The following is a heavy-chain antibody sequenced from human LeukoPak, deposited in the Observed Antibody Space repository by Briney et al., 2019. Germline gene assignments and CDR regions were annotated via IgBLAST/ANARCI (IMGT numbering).Heavy chain of an antibody. CDR1: GFTFSDYY. V-gene: IGHV3-72*01. CDR2: IRNRANSYTT. D-gene: IGHD2-8*01. J-gene: IGHJ3*02. CDR3: AGLGTIPGAFEI. Sequence: GGSLRPSCAASGFTFSDYYMDWVRQAPGKGLEWVARIRNRANSYTTEYAASVKGRFTISRDESKQSLYVQMNSLKTEDTAVYYCAGLGTIPGAFEIWGQGTVVTVSS.